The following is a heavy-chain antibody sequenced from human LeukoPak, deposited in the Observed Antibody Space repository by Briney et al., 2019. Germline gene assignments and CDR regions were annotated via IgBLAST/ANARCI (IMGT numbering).Heavy chain of an antibody. CDR2: IYHTGST. Sequence: PSETLSLTCDVSGYYISSGYYWGWIRQPPGKGLEWIGSIYHTGSTYYNPSPKSRVSISVDTSKNQFSLKLSSVTAADTAVYYCARGVLYWGQGTLVTVSS. CDR1: GYYISSGYY. D-gene: IGHD3-10*01. V-gene: IGHV4-38-2*01. J-gene: IGHJ4*02. CDR3: ARGVLY.